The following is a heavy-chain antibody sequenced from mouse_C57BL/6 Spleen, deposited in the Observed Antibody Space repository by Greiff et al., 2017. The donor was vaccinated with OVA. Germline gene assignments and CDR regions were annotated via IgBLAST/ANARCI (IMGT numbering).Heavy chain of an antibody. J-gene: IGHJ2*01. CDR3: ATGISYAFDY. D-gene: IGHD1-1*01. CDR2: INPNNGGT. Sequence: EVQLQQSGPELVKPGASVKISCKASGYTFTDYYMNWVKQSHGKSLEWIGDINPNNGGTSYNQKFKGKATLTVDKSSSTAYMELRSLTSEDSVVYYCATGISYAFDYWGQGTTLTVSS. CDR1: GYTFTDYY. V-gene: IGHV1-26*01.